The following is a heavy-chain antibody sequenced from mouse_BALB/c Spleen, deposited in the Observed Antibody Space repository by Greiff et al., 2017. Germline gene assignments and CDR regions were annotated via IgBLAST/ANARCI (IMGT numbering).Heavy chain of an antibody. CDR1: GFSLTSYG. CDR3: ARDLPYAMDY. V-gene: IGHV2-9*02. Sequence: VKLVESGPGLVAPSQSLSITCTVSGFSLTSYGVHWVRQPPGKGLEWLGVIWAGGSTNYNSALMSRLSISKDNSKSQVFLKMNSLQTDDTAMYYCARDLPYAMDYWGQGTSVTVSS. CDR2: IWAGGST. D-gene: IGHD2-1*01. J-gene: IGHJ4*01.